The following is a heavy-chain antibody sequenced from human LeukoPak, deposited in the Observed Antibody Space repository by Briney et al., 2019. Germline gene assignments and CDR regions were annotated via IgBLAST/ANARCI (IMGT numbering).Heavy chain of an antibody. CDR1: GGSFSGYY. J-gene: IGHJ4*02. CDR3: ARGSRDSYNSAAVYFDY. V-gene: IGHV4-34*01. D-gene: IGHD5-24*01. CDR2: INHSGST. Sequence: PSETLSLTCAVYGGSFSGYYWSWIRQPPGKGLEWIGEINHSGSTNYNPSLKSRVTISVDTSKNQFSLKLSSVTAADTAVYYCARGSRDSYNSAAVYFDYWGQGTLVTVSS.